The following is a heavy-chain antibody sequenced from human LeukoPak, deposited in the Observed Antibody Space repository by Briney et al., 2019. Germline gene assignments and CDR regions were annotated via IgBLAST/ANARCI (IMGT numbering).Heavy chain of an antibody. V-gene: IGHV6-1*01. D-gene: IGHD6-13*01. J-gene: IGHJ4*02. Sequence: SQTLSLTCAISGDSVSSNSAAWNWIRQSPSRGLEWLGRTYYRSKWYNDYAVSVKSRITINPDTSKNQFSLQLNSVTPEDTAVYYCARDFIAAAAWFGGSTGAPLDYWGQGTLVTVSS. CDR2: TYYRSKWYN. CDR1: GDSVSSNSAA. CDR3: ARDFIAAAAWFGGSTGAPLDY.